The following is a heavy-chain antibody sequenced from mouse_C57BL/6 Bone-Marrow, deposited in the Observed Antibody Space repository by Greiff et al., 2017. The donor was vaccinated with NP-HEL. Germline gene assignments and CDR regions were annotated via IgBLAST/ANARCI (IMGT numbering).Heavy chain of an antibody. CDR2: IHPNSGST. CDR3: ARLYYGSSYYAMDY. J-gene: IGHJ4*01. D-gene: IGHD1-1*01. CDR1: GYTFTSYW. V-gene: IGHV1-64*01. Sequence: VQLQQSGAELVKPGASVKLSCKASGYTFTSYWMHWVKQRPGQGLEWIGMIHPNSGSTNYNEKFKSKATLTVDKSSSTAYMQLSSLTSEDSAVYYCARLYYGSSYYAMDYWGQGTSVTVSS.